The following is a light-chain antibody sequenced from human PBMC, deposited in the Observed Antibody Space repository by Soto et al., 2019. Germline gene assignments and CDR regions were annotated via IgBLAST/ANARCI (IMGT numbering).Light chain of an antibody. J-gene: IGKJ5*01. CDR2: GAS. Sequence: EIVMTQSPASLSVSPGERVTLSCRASQSIRSDLAWYQHKPGQAPRLLMYGASTRATGTPARFSGSGSGTEFTLTISSLQSEDFAVYVCHQYNNWPPITFGQGTRLEIK. V-gene: IGKV3-15*01. CDR3: HQYNNWPPIT. CDR1: QSIRSD.